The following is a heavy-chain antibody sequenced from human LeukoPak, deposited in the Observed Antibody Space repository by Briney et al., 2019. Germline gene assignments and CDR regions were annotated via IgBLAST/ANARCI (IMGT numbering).Heavy chain of an antibody. CDR1: GGSISSYY. D-gene: IGHD3-22*01. Sequence: PSETLSLTCTVSGGSISSYYWSWIRQPPGKGLEWIGYIYYSGSTNYNPSLKSRVTISVDTSKNQFSLKLSSVTAADTAVYYCARDSGMDYYDSSGYYYVLLRNWGQGTLITVSS. CDR2: IYYSGST. J-gene: IGHJ4*02. V-gene: IGHV4-59*01. CDR3: ARDSGMDYYDSSGYYYVLLRN.